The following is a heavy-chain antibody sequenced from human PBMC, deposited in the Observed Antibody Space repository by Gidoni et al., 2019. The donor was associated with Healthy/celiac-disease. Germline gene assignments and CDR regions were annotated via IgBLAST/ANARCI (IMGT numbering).Heavy chain of an antibody. CDR3: TSAGAFSSAYYYYGMDV. CDR1: GFPFSGSA. D-gene: IGHD7-27*01. Sequence: EVQLVESVGGLVRPVGSLKLSCAASGFPFSGSAITWVRQASGKGLEWVGRIRSKANSYATAYAASVKGRFTISRDDSKNTAYLQMNSLKTEDTAVYYCTSAGAFSSAYYYYGMDVWGQGTTVTVSS. CDR2: IRSKANSYAT. J-gene: IGHJ6*02. V-gene: IGHV3-73*01.